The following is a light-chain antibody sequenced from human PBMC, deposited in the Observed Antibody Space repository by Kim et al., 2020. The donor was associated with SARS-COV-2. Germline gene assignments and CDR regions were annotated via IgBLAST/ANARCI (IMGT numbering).Light chain of an antibody. CDR2: DTS. CDR1: QDISHY. J-gene: IGKJ5*01. Sequence: AAVRDSVTMTCQASQDISHYLKWYPQKPGKPPKVLICDTSTVERGVPSRFSGSRSGTDFTFNISTLQPEDIATYYRQQYNNVPITFGQGKRLEIK. CDR3: QQYNNVPIT. V-gene: IGKV1-33*01.